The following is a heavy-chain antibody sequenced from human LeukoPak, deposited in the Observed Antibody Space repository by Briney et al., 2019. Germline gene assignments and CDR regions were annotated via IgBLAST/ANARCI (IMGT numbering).Heavy chain of an antibody. V-gene: IGHV3-53*01. Sequence: PGGSLRLSCLASEYNFGYYGMSWFRQAPGKGLEWVSVIYSGGNIYYIESVKGRFTISRDTSKNTLYLQMNSLGAEDTAVYFCAGRHCSGGGCYFAGADPFDYWGQGTLVTVSS. D-gene: IGHD2-15*01. CDR1: EYNFGYYG. CDR3: AGRHCSGGGCYFAGADPFDY. CDR2: IYSGGNI. J-gene: IGHJ4*02.